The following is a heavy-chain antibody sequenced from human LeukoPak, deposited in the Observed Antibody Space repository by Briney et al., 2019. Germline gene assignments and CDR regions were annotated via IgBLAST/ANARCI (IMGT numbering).Heavy chain of an antibody. J-gene: IGHJ4*02. CDR3: AKEGSPSSGWPFDY. D-gene: IGHD6-19*01. Sequence: GGSLRLSCAASGFTFSSSAMSWVRQAPGKGLEWVSAISDSGITTYYADSVKGRFTVSRDNSKNTLYLQMNSLRAEDTALYYCAKEGSPSSGWPFDYWGQGTLVTVSS. CDR2: ISDSGITT. CDR1: GFTFSSSA. V-gene: IGHV3-23*01.